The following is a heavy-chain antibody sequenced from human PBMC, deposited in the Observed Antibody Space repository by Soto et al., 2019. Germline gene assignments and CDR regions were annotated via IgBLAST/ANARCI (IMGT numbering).Heavy chain of an antibody. CDR3: ARTHWQTDYLEGFDF. CDR1: GYTFTSHG. CDR2: ISAYNGDT. V-gene: IGHV1-18*04. J-gene: IGHJ4*02. Sequence: ASVKVSCKTSGYTFTSHGISWVRWAPGRGLEWMGWISAYNGDTKYAQRVQDRVSMTTDTSTATAYIELRSLRFDDTAIYFCARTHWQTDYLEGFDFWGQGTPVTVPQ. D-gene: IGHD1-1*01.